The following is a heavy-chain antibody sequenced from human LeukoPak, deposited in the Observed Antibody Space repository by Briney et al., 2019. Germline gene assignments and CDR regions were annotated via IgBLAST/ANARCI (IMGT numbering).Heavy chain of an antibody. D-gene: IGHD6-19*01. CDR2: ISDSGGYT. CDR1: GFTFSSYA. V-gene: IGHV3-23*01. CDR3: AKGPSSGWYYFDY. Sequence: GGSLRLSCPASGFTFSSYAMSWVRQAPGKGLEWVSGISDSGGYTYYADSVKGRFTISRDNSKNTLYLQMNSLRAEDTAVYYCAKGPSSGWYYFDYWGQGTPVTVSS. J-gene: IGHJ4*02.